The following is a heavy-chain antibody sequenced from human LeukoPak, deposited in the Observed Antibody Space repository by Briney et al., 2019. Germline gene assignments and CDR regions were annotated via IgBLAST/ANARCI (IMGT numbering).Heavy chain of an antibody. V-gene: IGHV3-33*02. CDR3: AREGKYSYGPFDY. Sequence: GGSLRLSCAASGFTFSNYGMHWVRQAPGKGLERVAVIWYDGSNKYYADSAKGRFTISRDNSKNTLFLQMNSLSAEDTAVYYCAREGKYSYGPFDYWGQGTLVTVSS. CDR2: IWYDGSNK. D-gene: IGHD5-18*01. J-gene: IGHJ4*02. CDR1: GFTFSNYG.